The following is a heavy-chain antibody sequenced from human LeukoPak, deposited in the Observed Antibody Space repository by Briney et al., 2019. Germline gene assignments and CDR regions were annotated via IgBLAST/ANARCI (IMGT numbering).Heavy chain of an antibody. CDR3: TRASTMVRGVPTFDY. D-gene: IGHD3-10*01. CDR1: GFTFSSYS. V-gene: IGHV3-48*01. CDR2: IGSSSSTI. J-gene: IGHJ4*02. Sequence: GGSLRLSCAASGFTFSSYSMNWVRQAPGKGLEWVSYIGSSSSTIYYADSVKGRFTISRDNAKNSLYLQMNSLKTEDTAVYYCTRASTMVRGVPTFDYWGQGTLVTVSS.